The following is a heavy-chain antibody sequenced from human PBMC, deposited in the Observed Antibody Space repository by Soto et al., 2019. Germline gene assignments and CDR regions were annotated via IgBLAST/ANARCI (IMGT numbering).Heavy chain of an antibody. CDR2: IYYSGST. J-gene: IGHJ6*02. CDR1: GGSVSSGSYY. Sequence: SETLSLTCTVSGGSVSSGSYYWSWIRQPPGKGLEWIGYIYYSGSTNYNPSLKSRVTISVDTSKNQFSLKLSSVTAADTAVYYCAREGGGDTAMVHYYYYGMDVWGQGTTVTVSS. V-gene: IGHV4-61*01. D-gene: IGHD5-18*01. CDR3: AREGGGDTAMVHYYYYGMDV.